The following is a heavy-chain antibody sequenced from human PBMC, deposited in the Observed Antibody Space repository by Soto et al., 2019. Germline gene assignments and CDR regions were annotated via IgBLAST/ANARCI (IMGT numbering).Heavy chain of an antibody. J-gene: IGHJ4*02. CDR1: GFSFRKYA. Sequence: GGSLRLSCAASGFSFRKYAMHWVRQAPGKGLEWVTVISTDGSIKYYIDSVKGRFTISRDNSKNTLYLQMNSLRPDDTAVYYCARDVRYCNYTDCWAWGQGTLVTVSS. D-gene: IGHD3-3*01. CDR3: ARDVRYCNYTDCWA. V-gene: IGHV3-30-3*01. CDR2: ISTDGSIK.